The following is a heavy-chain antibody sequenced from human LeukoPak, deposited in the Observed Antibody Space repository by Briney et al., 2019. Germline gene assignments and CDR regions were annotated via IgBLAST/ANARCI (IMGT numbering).Heavy chain of an antibody. J-gene: IGHJ4*02. Sequence: PSETLSLTCTVSGGSISSYYWSWIRQPPGKGLEWIGSIYYTGNTYYNASLKSQVSISIDTSKNQFSLRLTSVTAADTAVYFCARQTGSGLFILPGGQGTLVTVSS. CDR2: IYYTGNT. V-gene: IGHV4-59*04. CDR3: ARQTGSGLFILP. CDR1: GGSISSYY. D-gene: IGHD3/OR15-3a*01.